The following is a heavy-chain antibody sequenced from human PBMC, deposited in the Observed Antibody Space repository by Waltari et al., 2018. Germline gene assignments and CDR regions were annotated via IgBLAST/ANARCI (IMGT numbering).Heavy chain of an antibody. CDR1: GFTFDDYA. Sequence: EVQLVESGGGLVQPGRSLRLSCAASGFTFDDYAMHWVRQAPGKGLEWVSGISWNSGSIGYADSVKGRFTISRDNAKNSLYLQMNSLRAEDTALYYCAKDHYDILTGTFDYWGQGTLVTVSS. CDR2: ISWNSGSI. V-gene: IGHV3-9*01. D-gene: IGHD3-9*01. CDR3: AKDHYDILTGTFDY. J-gene: IGHJ4*02.